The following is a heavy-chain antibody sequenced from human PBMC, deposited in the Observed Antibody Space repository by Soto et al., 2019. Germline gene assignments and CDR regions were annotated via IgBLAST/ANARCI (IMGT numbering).Heavy chain of an antibody. Sequence: GGSLRLSCAASGFTFSNAWMNWVRQAPGKGLEWVGRIKSKTDGGTTDYAAPVKGRFTISRDDSKNTLYLQMNSLKTEDTAVYYCTTLAAAGTEPDYYYYYGMDVWGQGTTVTVSS. J-gene: IGHJ6*02. CDR3: TTLAAAGTEPDYYYYYGMDV. CDR1: GFTFSNAW. V-gene: IGHV3-15*07. D-gene: IGHD6-13*01. CDR2: IKSKTDGGTT.